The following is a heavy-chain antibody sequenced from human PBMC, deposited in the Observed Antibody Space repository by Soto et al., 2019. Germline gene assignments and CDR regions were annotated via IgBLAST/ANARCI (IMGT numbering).Heavy chain of an antibody. Sequence: QVQLVLSVAEVKKPGPSVKISCNASGYPFTSDEINLVRQATGQGLEWMGWMNPNSGNTGYAQKFQGRVPMTRTTSISTAYMELSSLRSEDTAVYYCAREKGGGSYLDYWGQGTLVTVSS. V-gene: IGHV1-8*01. D-gene: IGHD1-26*01. J-gene: IGHJ4*02. CDR3: AREKGGGSYLDY. CDR2: MNPNSGNT. CDR1: GYPFTSDE.